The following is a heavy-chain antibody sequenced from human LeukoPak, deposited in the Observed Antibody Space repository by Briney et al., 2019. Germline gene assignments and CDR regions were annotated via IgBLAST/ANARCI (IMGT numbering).Heavy chain of an antibody. CDR1: GGSVSSSSVY. CDR2: IYYTGTT. Sequence: PSETLSLTCIISGGSVSSSSVYWGWIRQPPGKGLEWIATIYYTGTTYYSPSLKSRVIISVDTSKNQFSLNLSSVTAADTAVYFCARHHGDLDYFDYWGQGTLLTVSS. CDR3: ARHHGDLDYFDY. V-gene: IGHV4-39*01. J-gene: IGHJ4*02. D-gene: IGHD4-17*01.